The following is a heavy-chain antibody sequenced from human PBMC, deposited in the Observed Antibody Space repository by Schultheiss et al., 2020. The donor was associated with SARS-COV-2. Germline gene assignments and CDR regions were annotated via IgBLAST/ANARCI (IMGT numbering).Heavy chain of an antibody. CDR1: GGSFSGYY. CDR3: ARGSVWYSSGWYDQRGLLDY. J-gene: IGHJ4*02. V-gene: IGHV4-34*01. Sequence: SETLSLTCTVYGGSFSGYYWSWIRQHPGKGLEWIGYIYYSGSTYYNPSLKSRVTISVDTSKNQFSLKLSSVTAADTAVYYCARGSVWYSSGWYDQRGLLDYWGQGTLVTVSS. D-gene: IGHD6-19*01. CDR2: IYYSGST.